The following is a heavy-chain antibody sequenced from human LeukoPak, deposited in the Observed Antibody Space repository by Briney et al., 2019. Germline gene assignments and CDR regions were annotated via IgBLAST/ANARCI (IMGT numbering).Heavy chain of an antibody. V-gene: IGHV4-30-4*01. CDR2: IYYSGST. Sequence: SQTLSLTCTVSGGSISSGNYYWSWIRQPPGKGLEWIGYIYYSGSTYYNPSLKSRVTISVDTSKNQFSLKLSSVTAADTAVYYCARDTAMVNAFDIWGQGTTVTVSS. CDR3: ARDTAMVNAFDI. CDR1: GGSISSGNYY. J-gene: IGHJ3*02. D-gene: IGHD5-18*01.